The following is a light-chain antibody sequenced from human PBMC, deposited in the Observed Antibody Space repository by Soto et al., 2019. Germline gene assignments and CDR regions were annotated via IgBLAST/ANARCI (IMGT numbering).Light chain of an antibody. V-gene: IGLV2-11*01. J-gene: IGLJ1*01. Sequence: QSALTQPLSVSGSPGQSVTISCTGTSSDVGGYNHVSWYQQHPGKAPKLMIYDVSKRPSGVPDRFSGSKSGNTASLTISGLQAEDEADYYCCSYAGSYTYVFGTGTKVTVL. CDR3: CSYAGSYTYV. CDR1: SSDVGGYNH. CDR2: DVS.